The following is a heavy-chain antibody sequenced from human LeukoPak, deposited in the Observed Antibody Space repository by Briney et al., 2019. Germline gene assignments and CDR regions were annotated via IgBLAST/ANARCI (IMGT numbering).Heavy chain of an antibody. CDR1: GGSFSGYY. CDR3: ARGALYYYDSSGYYFDY. CDR2: INHSGST. J-gene: IGHJ4*02. D-gene: IGHD3-22*01. Sequence: SETLSLTCAVYGGSFSGYYWSWIRQPPGKGLEWIGEINHSGSTSYNPSLKSRVTISVDTSKNQFSLKLSSVTAADTAVHYCARGALYYYDSSGYYFDYWGQGTLVTVSS. V-gene: IGHV4-34*01.